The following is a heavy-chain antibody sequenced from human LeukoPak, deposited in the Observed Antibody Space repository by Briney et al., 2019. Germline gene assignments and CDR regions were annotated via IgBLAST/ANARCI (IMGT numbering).Heavy chain of an antibody. Sequence: PGGSLRLSCASSGFTFSTYAMTWVRQAPGKGLEWVSSINGGGGSTYYADSVKGRFTISRDNSEITLYLQMNSLRAEDTAVYYCAKDHFDGSGYYGYYNGMDVWGQGTTVTVSS. D-gene: IGHD3-22*01. CDR3: AKDHFDGSGYYGYYNGMDV. V-gene: IGHV3-23*01. CDR1: GFTFSTYA. CDR2: INGGGGST. J-gene: IGHJ6*02.